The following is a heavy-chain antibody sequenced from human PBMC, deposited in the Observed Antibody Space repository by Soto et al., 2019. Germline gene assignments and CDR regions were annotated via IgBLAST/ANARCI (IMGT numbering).Heavy chain of an antibody. V-gene: IGHV4-59*01. CDR3: ARGNYCGGDCYAPTY. CDR2: IYYSGST. D-gene: IGHD2-21*02. CDR1: GSSIGSYY. J-gene: IGHJ4*02. Sequence: SETLSLTCTVSGSSIGSYYWSWIRQPPGKGLEWIGYIYYSGSTNYNPSLKSRVTISVDTSKNQFSLKLSSVTAADTAVYYCARGNYCGGDCYAPTYWGQGTLVTVSS.